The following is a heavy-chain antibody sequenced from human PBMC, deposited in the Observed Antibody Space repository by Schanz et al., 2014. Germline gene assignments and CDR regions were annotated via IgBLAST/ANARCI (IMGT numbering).Heavy chain of an antibody. Sequence: EVQLVESGGGLVQPGGSLRLSCAASGFTFSSYWMSWVRQAPGKGLEWVANIKQDGSEKYYVDSVQGRFTISRDNAKNSLYLQMNSLRAEDTAVYYCARDGYNAYDLKWGDYWGQGTQVAVSS. V-gene: IGHV3-7*01. D-gene: IGHD5-12*01. CDR1: GFTFSSYW. J-gene: IGHJ4*02. CDR3: ARDGYNAYDLKWGDY. CDR2: IKQDGSEK.